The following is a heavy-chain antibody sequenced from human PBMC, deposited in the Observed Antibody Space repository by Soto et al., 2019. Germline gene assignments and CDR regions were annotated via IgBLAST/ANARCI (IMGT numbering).Heavy chain of an antibody. CDR1: GYTFTGYY. CDR2: INPNSGGT. CDR3: ATTSGYSYSNWLDP. D-gene: IGHD3-3*01. V-gene: IGHV1-2*02. Sequence: ASVKVSCKASGYTFTGYYMHWVRQAPGQGLEWMGWINPNSGGTNYAQKFQGRVTMTRDTSISTAYMELSRLRSDDTAVYYCATTSGYSYSNWLDPWGQGTMVTVYS. J-gene: IGHJ5*02.